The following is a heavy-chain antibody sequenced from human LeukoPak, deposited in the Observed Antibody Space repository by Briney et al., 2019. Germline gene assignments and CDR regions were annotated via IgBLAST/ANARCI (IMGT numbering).Heavy chain of an antibody. Sequence: GGSLRLSCAASGFTFSSNWMHWVRQAPGKGLVWVSRINEDGSTTNYADSVKGRFTISRDNAKNTLYLQMNSLRAEDTAVYYCVRDLGGRSGHWGQGTLVTVSS. CDR1: GFTFSSNW. J-gene: IGHJ4*02. D-gene: IGHD1-26*01. V-gene: IGHV3-74*01. CDR2: INEDGSTT. CDR3: VRDLGGRSGH.